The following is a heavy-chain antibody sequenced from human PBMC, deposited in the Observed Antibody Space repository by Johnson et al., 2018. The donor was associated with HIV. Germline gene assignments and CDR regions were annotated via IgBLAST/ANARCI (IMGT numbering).Heavy chain of an antibody. CDR3: ATGGSYDAFDI. Sequence: VQLVESGGGVVQPGRSLRLSCAASGFTFSSYDMHWVRQATGKGLEWVSAIGTAGDTYYPGSVKGRFTISRENAKNSLYLQMNSLRAEDTAVYYCATGGSYDAFDIWGQGTMVTVAS. CDR2: IGTAGDT. V-gene: IGHV3-13*01. J-gene: IGHJ3*02. D-gene: IGHD3-10*01. CDR1: GFTFSSYD.